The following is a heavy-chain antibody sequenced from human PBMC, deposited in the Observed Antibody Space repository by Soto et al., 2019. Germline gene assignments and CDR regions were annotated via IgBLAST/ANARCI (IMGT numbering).Heavy chain of an antibody. V-gene: IGHV1-69*13. CDR2: IIPIFGTA. CDR1: GGTFSSYA. D-gene: IGHD1-7*01. Sequence: SVKGSRKASGGTFSSYAISWVRQAPGQGLEWMGGIIPIFGTANYAQKLQGRVTITADESTSTAYMELSSLRSEDTAVYYCAREHRTGTTRVLDYWGQGTLVTVSS. J-gene: IGHJ4*02. CDR3: AREHRTGTTRVLDY.